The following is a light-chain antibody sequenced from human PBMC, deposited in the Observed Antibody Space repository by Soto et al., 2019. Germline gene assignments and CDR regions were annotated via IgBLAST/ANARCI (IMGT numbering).Light chain of an antibody. J-gene: IGKJ4*02. CDR3: QKCKIAPCT. V-gene: IGKV1-27*01. CDR1: QDISNF. CDR2: AAS. Sequence: DIQMTQSPSSLSAFVGDTVTITCRASQDISNFLAWYQQKPGKVPKLLIYAASTLQSGVPSRFSGSGSGTDFTLTISSLQPEDVATYYCQKCKIAPCTFGRGTKVDIK.